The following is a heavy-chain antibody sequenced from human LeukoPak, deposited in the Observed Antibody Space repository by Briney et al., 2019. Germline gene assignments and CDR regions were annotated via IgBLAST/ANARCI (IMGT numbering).Heavy chain of an antibody. CDR2: ITPILGIA. Sequence: SVTVSCMPSGGTLSTFSTSWVRQAPGEGLEWMGRITPILGIASYAQKFQGRVAISADKSTSTAYMELSSVRPEDTAVYYCARAYSTSSGEYYFDYWGQGTLVTVSS. CDR3: ARAYSTSSGEYYFDY. J-gene: IGHJ4*02. D-gene: IGHD6-6*01. CDR1: GGTLSTFS. V-gene: IGHV1-69*04.